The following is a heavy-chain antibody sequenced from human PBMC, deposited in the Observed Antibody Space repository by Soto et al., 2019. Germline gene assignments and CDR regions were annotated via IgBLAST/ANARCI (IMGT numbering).Heavy chain of an antibody. CDR1: GFTFTSYA. Sequence: EVQLLESGGGLVQPGGSLTLSCAASGFTFTSYAMSWVRQAPGTGLQWVSAISASGGNTYYADSVKGRFTVSRDNSKNTLSLHMNSLRAEDTAVYYCAMTGTVTTVRSLLRDCWGQGTLVTVSS. CDR3: AMTGTVTTVRSLLRDC. CDR2: ISASGGNT. J-gene: IGHJ4*02. D-gene: IGHD4-17*01. V-gene: IGHV3-23*01.